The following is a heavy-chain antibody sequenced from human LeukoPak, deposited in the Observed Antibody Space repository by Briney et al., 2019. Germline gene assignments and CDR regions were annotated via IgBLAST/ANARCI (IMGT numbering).Heavy chain of an antibody. CDR1: RFTFSSYA. J-gene: IGHJ4*02. Sequence: PGGSLRLSCAASRFTFSSYAMSWVRQAPGKGLEWVSAISGSGGSTYYADSVKGRFTISRDNSKNTLYLQMNSLRAEDTAVYYCARSIQDCSSTSCYVDYWGQGILVTVSS. CDR3: ARSIQDCSSTSCYVDY. D-gene: IGHD2-2*01. V-gene: IGHV3-23*01. CDR2: ISGSGGST.